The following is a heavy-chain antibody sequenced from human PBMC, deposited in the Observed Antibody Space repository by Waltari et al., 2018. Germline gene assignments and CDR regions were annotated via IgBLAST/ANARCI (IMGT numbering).Heavy chain of an antibody. CDR3: VRDLGGSGNSWFDA. V-gene: IGHV4-38-2*02. CDR1: SYSIRSGYF. D-gene: IGHD3-10*01. CDR2: ISHSANT. Sequence: QVQLQESGPGQARPSETLSLTCIVSSYSIRSGYFWGWIRQPPGKGLQWIGGISHSANTYYNPPGKGRVSRSVDTSKNQFALKMTSMTAADTAIYYCVRDLGGSGNSWFDAWGQGTLVTVSS. J-gene: IGHJ5*02.